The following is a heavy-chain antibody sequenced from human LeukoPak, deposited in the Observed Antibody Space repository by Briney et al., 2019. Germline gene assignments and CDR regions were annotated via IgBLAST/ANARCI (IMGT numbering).Heavy chain of an antibody. Sequence: ASVRVSCKASGCTFTTHYMHWVRQAPGQGLEWMGVIDPSGDSTTDAQKFQGRVTVTRVTSTSTVYMELSSLRFEDTAVYYCYCSLGYWGQGTLVTVSS. CDR1: GCTFTTHY. CDR3: YCSLGY. J-gene: IGHJ4*02. CDR2: IDPSGDST. V-gene: IGHV1-46*01. D-gene: IGHD2-15*01.